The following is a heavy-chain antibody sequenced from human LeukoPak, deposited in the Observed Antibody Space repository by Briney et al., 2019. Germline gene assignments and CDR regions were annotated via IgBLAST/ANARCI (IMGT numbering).Heavy chain of an antibody. CDR3: AAENRYCSGGSCYSDVY. Sequence: TSVKVSCKASGFTFTSSAMQWVRQARGQRLEWIGWIVIGSGNTNYAQKFQERVTITRDMSTSTAYMELSSLRSEDTAVYYCAAENRYCSGGSCYSDVYWGQGTLVTVSS. CDR2: IVIGSGNT. CDR1: GFTFTSSA. D-gene: IGHD2-15*01. V-gene: IGHV1-58*02. J-gene: IGHJ4*02.